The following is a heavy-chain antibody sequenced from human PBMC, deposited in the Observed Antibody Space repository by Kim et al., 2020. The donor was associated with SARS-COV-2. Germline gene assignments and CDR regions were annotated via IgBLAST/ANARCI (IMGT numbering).Heavy chain of an antibody. CDR1: GFTFDDYA. CDR3: AKGDGSDILTGGDY. J-gene: IGHJ4*02. V-gene: IGHV3-43*02. Sequence: GGSLRLSCAASGFTFDDYAMHWVRQAPGKGLEWVSLISGDGGSTYYADSVKGRFTISRDNSKNSLYLQMNSLRTEDTALYYCAKGDGSDILTGGDYWGQGTLVTVSS. CDR2: ISGDGGST. D-gene: IGHD3-9*01.